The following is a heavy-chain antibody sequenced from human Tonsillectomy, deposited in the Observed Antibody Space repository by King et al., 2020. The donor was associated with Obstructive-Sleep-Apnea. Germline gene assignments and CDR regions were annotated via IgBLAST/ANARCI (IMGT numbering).Heavy chain of an antibody. CDR2: IYPGDSDT. J-gene: IGHJ6*02. V-gene: IGHV5-51*01. CDR3: ARTAAVAGTSYYYGMDV. D-gene: IGHD6-19*01. CDR1: GYSFTSYW. Sequence: LVESGAEVKKPGESLKISCKGSGYSFTSYWIGWVRQMPGKGLEWMGIIYPGDSDTRYSPSFQGQVTISADKSISTAYLQWSSLKASDTAMYYCARTAAVAGTSYYYGMDVWGQGTTVTVSS.